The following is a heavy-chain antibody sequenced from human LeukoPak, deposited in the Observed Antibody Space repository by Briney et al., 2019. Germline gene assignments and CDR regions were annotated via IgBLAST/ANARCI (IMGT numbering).Heavy chain of an antibody. CDR1: GFTFSSYA. J-gene: IGHJ4*02. D-gene: IGHD3-22*01. Sequence: GGSLRLSCAASGFTFSSYAMHWVRQAPGKGLEWVAVISYDGSNKYYADSVKGRFTISRDNSKNMLYLQMNSLRAEDTAVYYCARSTLITSFDYWGQGTLVTVSS. CDR3: ARSTLITSFDY. CDR2: ISYDGSNK. V-gene: IGHV3-30-3*01.